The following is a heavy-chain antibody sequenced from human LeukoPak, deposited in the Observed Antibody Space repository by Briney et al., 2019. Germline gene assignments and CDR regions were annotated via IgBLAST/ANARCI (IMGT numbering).Heavy chain of an antibody. CDR2: MNPNSGNT. Sequence: ASVTVSCKASGYTFTSYDINWVRQAAGQGLEWMGWMNPNSGNTGYAQKFQGRVTMTRNTSISTAYMELSSLRSEDTAIYYCARLTGSGGDYWGQGTLVTVSS. J-gene: IGHJ4*02. V-gene: IGHV1-8*01. CDR1: GYTFTSYD. D-gene: IGHD6-19*01. CDR3: ARLTGSGGDY.